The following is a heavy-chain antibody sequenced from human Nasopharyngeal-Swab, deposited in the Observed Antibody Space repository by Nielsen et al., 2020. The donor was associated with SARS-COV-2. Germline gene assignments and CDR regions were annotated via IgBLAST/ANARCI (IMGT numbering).Heavy chain of an antibody. V-gene: IGHV3-23*01. J-gene: IGHJ4*02. D-gene: IGHD3-22*01. CDR3: ARYDDYYDSSGYAY. CDR2: ISGSGGST. Sequence: WIRQPPGKGLEWVSVISGSGGSTYYADSVKGRFTISRDNSKNTLYLQMNSPRAEDTAVYYCARYDDYYDSSGYAYWGQGTRVTVSS.